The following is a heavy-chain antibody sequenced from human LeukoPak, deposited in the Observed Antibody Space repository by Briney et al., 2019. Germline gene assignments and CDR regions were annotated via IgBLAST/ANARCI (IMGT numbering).Heavy chain of an antibody. CDR2: IYYSGST. CDR3: ARDLAENYFDY. CDR1: GGSISSYY. J-gene: IGHJ4*02. V-gene: IGHV4-59*01. Sequence: SETLSLTCTVSGGSISSYYWSWIRQPPGKGLEWIGYIYYSGSTNYNPSLKSRVTISVDTSKNQFSLKLNSVTAADTAVYYCARDLAENYFDYWGQGTLVTVSS. D-gene: IGHD3-16*01.